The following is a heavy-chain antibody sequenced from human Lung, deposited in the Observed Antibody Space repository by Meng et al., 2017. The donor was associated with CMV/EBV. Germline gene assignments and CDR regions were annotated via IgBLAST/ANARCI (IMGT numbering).Heavy chain of an antibody. CDR2: ISYDGSNK. J-gene: IGHJ6*02. CDR1: GFTFNTYA. CDR3: VRDQGGESMIAVLIERFGMDF. V-gene: IGHV3-30*04. D-gene: IGHD3-22*01. Sequence: GGSXRLXCAASGFTFNTYAMHWVRQAPGKGLEWVAVISYDGSNKYTADSVQGRLTISRDNSKNNLYLQMNSLTVEDTAVYYCVRDQGGESMIAVLIERFGMDFXGQGXTVTVSS.